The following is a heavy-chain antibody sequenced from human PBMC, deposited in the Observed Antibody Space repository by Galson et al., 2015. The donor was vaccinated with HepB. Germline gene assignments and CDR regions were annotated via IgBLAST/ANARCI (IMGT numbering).Heavy chain of an antibody. CDR3: TTLGLRYFDWLLYEGGY. V-gene: IGHV3-15*07. J-gene: IGHJ4*02. CDR2: IKSKTDGGTT. D-gene: IGHD3-9*01. CDR1: GFTFSSYS. Sequence: SLRLSCAASGFTFSSYSMNWVRQAPGKGLEWVGRIKSKTDGGTTDYAAPVKGRFTISRDDSKNTLYLQMNSLKTEDTAVYYCTTLGLRYFDWLLYEGGYWGQGTLVTVSS.